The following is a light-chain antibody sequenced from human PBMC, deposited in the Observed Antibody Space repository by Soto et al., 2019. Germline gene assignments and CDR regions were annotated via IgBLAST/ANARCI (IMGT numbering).Light chain of an antibody. V-gene: IGLV2-14*01. CDR2: EVT. CDR3: SSYTSNRGV. J-gene: IGLJ1*01. CDR1: SSDVGGYNF. Sequence: QSALTQPASVSGSPGQSITISCTGTSSDVGGYNFVAWYQQHPGKAPKLMIYEVTNRPSGVSDRFSGSKSGNTASLTIPGLQAEDEADYYCSSYTSNRGVFGTGTKLTVL.